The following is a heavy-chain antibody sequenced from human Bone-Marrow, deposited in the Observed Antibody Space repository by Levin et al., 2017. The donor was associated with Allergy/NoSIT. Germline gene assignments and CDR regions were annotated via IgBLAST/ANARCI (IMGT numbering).Heavy chain of an antibody. J-gene: IGHJ4*02. CDR2: ISWNSGSI. CDR3: AKDISRYSSSGPFDY. CDR1: GFTFDDYA. Sequence: PGGSLRLSCAASGFTFDDYAMHWVRQAPGKGLEWVSGISWNSGSIGYADSVKGRFTISRDNAKNSLYLQMNSLRAEDTALYYCAKDISRYSSSGPFDYWGQGTLVTVSS. V-gene: IGHV3-9*01. D-gene: IGHD6-6*01.